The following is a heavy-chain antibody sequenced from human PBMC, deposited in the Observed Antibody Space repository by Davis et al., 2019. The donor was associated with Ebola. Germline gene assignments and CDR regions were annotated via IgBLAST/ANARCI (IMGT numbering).Heavy chain of an antibody. D-gene: IGHD3-3*02. CDR2: IRSKAYGGTT. Sequence: GGSLRLSCSASGFTFSSYAMSWFRQAPGKGLEWGGFIRSKAYGGTTEYAASVKGRFTISRDDSKSIAYLQMNSLKTEDTAVYYCTRDLAFLEWLAWFDPWGQGTLVTVSS. CDR1: GFTFSSYA. J-gene: IGHJ5*02. V-gene: IGHV3-49*03. CDR3: TRDLAFLEWLAWFDP.